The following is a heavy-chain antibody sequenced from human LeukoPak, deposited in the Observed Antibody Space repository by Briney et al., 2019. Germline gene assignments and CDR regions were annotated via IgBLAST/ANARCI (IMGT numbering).Heavy chain of an antibody. D-gene: IGHD2-15*01. V-gene: IGHV1-69*06. J-gene: IGHJ5*02. Sequence: GASVKVSCKASGGTFSSYAISWGRQAPGQGLEWMGGIIPIFGTANYAQKFQGRFTITADKSTSTAYMELSSLRSEDTAVYYCARSGDCSGGSCYYNWFDPWGQGTLVTVSS. CDR2: IIPIFGTA. CDR1: GGTFSSYA. CDR3: ARSGDCSGGSCYYNWFDP.